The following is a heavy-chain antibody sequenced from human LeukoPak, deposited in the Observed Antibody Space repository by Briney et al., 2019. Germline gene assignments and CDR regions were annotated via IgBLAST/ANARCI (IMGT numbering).Heavy chain of an antibody. CDR1: GYTFSGYF. CDR3: ARVVDSSSWYAMNY. CDR2: INPNSGDT. D-gene: IGHD6-13*01. Sequence: ASVKVSCKASGYTFSGYFIHWVRQAPGQGLEWMGWINPNSGDTNYAQMFQGRVTMTRDTSISTGYMELSRLSSEDTAVYYCARVVDSSSWYAMNYWGQGTLVTVSS. J-gene: IGHJ4*02. V-gene: IGHV1-2*02.